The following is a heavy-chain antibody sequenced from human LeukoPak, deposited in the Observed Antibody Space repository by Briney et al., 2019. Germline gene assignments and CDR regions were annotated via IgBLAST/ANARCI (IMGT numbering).Heavy chain of an antibody. CDR3: GGGPAAPRPKNEIVY. V-gene: IGHV4-34*01. Sequence: AETLSLTCAAYGGSFSGYYWSWIRQPPGKGLEWIGEINHSGSTNYNPSLKSRGTISVETTKNKFSLKLSYVTAADTAVYYCGGGPAAPRPKNEIVYWGQGTLVTVSS. CDR2: INHSGST. D-gene: IGHD6-13*01. CDR1: GGSFSGYY. J-gene: IGHJ4*02.